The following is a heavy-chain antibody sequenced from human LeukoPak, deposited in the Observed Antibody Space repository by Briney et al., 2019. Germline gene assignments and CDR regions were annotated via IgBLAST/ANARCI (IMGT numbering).Heavy chain of an antibody. D-gene: IGHD2-8*02. CDR1: GFTFTNYA. Sequence: GGCLRLSCAASGFTFTNYAMSWVRQTPGKGLEWVSATVGSRPDTYHADSVKGRFTVSRDNSRNTLYLQMNNLRIEDSAVYYCTKAPLMSCTGAFCYPFDSWGQGVLVTVSS. V-gene: IGHV3-23*01. CDR2: TVGSRPDT. J-gene: IGHJ4*02. CDR3: TKAPLMSCTGAFCYPFDS.